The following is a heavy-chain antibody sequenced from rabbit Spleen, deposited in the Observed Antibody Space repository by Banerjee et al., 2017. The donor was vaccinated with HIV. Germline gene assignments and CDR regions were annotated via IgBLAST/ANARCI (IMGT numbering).Heavy chain of an antibody. CDR1: GFSFSSVYY. V-gene: IGHV1S40*01. CDR3: ARDLAGAIGWNFYL. CDR2: IDPVFGIT. D-gene: IGHD4-1*01. Sequence: QSLEESGGDLVKPGASLTLTCTGSGFSFSSVYYMNWVRQAPGKGLEWIGYIDPVFGITYYASWVNGRFSISRENAQNTVFLQMTSLTAADTATYFCARDLAGAIGWNFYLWGQGTLVTVS. J-gene: IGHJ4*01.